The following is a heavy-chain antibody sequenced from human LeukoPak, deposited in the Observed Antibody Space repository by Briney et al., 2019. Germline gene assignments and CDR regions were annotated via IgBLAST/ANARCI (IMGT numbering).Heavy chain of an antibody. V-gene: IGHV1-24*01. J-gene: IGHJ3*02. Sequence: PGASVKVSCKVSGYTLTELSMHWVRQAPGKGIERMGGFDHEDGATIYAQKFQGRVTMTEDTSTDTAYMELSRLRPEDTAVYYCATGYIEAYDAFDIWGQGTMVTVSS. D-gene: IGHD6-25*01. CDR3: ATGYIEAYDAFDI. CDR1: GYTLTELS. CDR2: FDHEDGAT.